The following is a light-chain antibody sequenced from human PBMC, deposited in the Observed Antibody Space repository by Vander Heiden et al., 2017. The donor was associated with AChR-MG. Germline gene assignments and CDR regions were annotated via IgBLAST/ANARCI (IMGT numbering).Light chain of an antibody. CDR3: SSYTSSSTWV. CDR2: DVS. V-gene: IGLV2-14*03. CDR1: ISDVGGYDY. Sequence: QSALTQPASVSGSPGQSITISCTGTISDVGGYDYVSWYQQHPGKAPKLMIYDVSNRPSGVSSRFSGSKSGNTASLTISGLQAEDEADYYCSSYTSSSTWVFGGRTKLTVL. J-gene: IGLJ3*02.